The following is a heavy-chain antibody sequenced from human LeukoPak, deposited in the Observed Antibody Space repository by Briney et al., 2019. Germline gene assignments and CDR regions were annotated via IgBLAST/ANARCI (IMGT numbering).Heavy chain of an antibody. J-gene: IGHJ5*02. D-gene: IGHD3-3*01. CDR1: GITVSDNY. V-gene: IGHV3-66*01. Sequence: GGSLRLSCAASGITVSDNYMSWVRLAPGKGLEWVSVIYSGGSTYYADSVKGRFTISRDNSKNTLYLQMNSLRAEDTAVYYCARDGGDFWSGYQPSNNWFDPWGQGTLVTVSS. CDR3: ARDGGDFWSGYQPSNNWFDP. CDR2: IYSGGST.